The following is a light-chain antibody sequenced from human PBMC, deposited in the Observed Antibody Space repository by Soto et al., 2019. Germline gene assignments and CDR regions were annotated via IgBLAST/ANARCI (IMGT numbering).Light chain of an antibody. Sequence: DIVITQSPATLSVSPGDRATHSCRASQSVRSNLAWYQHKPGQAPRLLIYGASTRATGIPARFSGSGSGTEFTLTISGLQSEDFAVYYCKQYNNWPPITFGQGTRLEIK. J-gene: IGKJ5*01. CDR3: KQYNNWPPIT. V-gene: IGKV3-15*01. CDR2: GAS. CDR1: QSVRSN.